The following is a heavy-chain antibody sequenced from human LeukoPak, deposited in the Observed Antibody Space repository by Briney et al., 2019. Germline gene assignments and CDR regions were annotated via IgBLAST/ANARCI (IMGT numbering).Heavy chain of an antibody. V-gene: IGHV3-23*01. J-gene: IGHJ4*02. D-gene: IGHD5-12*01. CDR3: AKGGIYAFDY. Sequence: GGSLRLSCAASGFTFSSYTMSWVRQAPGKGLEWVSTITTSDGNTYYADSVKGRFTVSRDNSKNTLFLQMNSLRAEDTAVYYCAKGGIYAFDYWGQGTLVTVSS. CDR1: GFTFSSYT. CDR2: ITTSDGNT.